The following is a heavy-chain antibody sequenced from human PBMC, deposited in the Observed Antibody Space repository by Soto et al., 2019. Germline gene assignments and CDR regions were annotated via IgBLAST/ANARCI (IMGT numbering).Heavy chain of an antibody. CDR1: GASISSTLHY. D-gene: IGHD2-21*01. Sequence: SETLSLTCTVSGASISSTLHYWGWIRQPPGKGLEWIGYMYHSGNTYYNPSLKGRVTISLDHSRNQFSLRLNSVTAADTAVYFCASSKYDVVAGSVWFDPWGQGTLVTVSS. V-gene: IGHV4-39*07. CDR2: MYHSGNT. CDR3: ASSKYDVVAGSVWFDP. J-gene: IGHJ5*02.